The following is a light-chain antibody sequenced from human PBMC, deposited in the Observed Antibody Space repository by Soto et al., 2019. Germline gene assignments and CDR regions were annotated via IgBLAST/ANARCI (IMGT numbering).Light chain of an antibody. J-gene: IGLJ1*01. V-gene: IGLV2-11*01. CDR1: SSDVGGYNY. CDR3: CSYAGIPSYV. Sequence: QSALTQPRSVSGSPGQSVTISCTGTSSDVGGYNYVSWYQQHPGKAPKVMIYDVSERLSGVPDRFSGSKSGNTASLTISGLQAEDEADSYCCSYAGIPSYVFGTGTKVTVL. CDR2: DVS.